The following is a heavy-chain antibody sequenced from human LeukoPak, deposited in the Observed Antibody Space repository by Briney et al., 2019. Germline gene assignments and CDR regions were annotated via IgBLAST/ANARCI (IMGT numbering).Heavy chain of an antibody. CDR3: AKDRFSGLNTIDY. J-gene: IGHJ4*02. V-gene: IGHV3-30*18. D-gene: IGHD1-1*01. Sequence: QPGRSLRLSCAASELTFSTCGMHWVRQAPGKGLEWVAVISYDGSYKFYADSVKGRFTISRDNSKSTLYLQMNSLRAEDTAVYYCAKDRFSGLNTIDYWGQGTLVTVSS. CDR1: ELTFSTCG. CDR2: ISYDGSYK.